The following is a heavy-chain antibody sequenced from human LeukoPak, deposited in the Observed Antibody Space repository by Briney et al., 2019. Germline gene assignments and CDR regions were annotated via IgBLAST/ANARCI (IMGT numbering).Heavy chain of an antibody. D-gene: IGHD2-21*02. CDR1: GFTFSSYA. Sequence: GGSLRLSCAASGFTFSSYAMHWVRQAPGRGLEWVAFIRYDGSNKYYADSVKGRFTISRDNSKSTLYLQMNSLRPEDTAAYYCAKAYCGGDCLGLDYWGQGTLVTVSS. J-gene: IGHJ4*02. CDR3: AKAYCGGDCLGLDY. CDR2: IRYDGSNK. V-gene: IGHV3-30*02.